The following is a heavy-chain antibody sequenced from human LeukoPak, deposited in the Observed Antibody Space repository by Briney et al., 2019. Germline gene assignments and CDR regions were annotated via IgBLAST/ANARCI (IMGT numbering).Heavy chain of an antibody. Sequence: GGSLRLSCAASGFTFSSSGMHRVRQAPGKGLEWVAFIRNDGSNKYYADSVRGRFTISRDNSKNTVSLQMSSLGAEDTAVFYCAKDRSYYDSGGYRYFDCWGQGTLVTVSS. J-gene: IGHJ4*02. CDR1: GFTFSSSG. D-gene: IGHD3-22*01. CDR2: IRNDGSNK. CDR3: AKDRSYYDSGGYRYFDC. V-gene: IGHV3-30*02.